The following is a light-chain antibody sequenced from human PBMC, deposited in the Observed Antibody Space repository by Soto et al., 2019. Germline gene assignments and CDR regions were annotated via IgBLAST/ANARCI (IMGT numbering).Light chain of an antibody. J-gene: IGKJ2*01. CDR1: QGVSSY. Sequence: DIQLTQSPSFLSASVGDRVTITCRDSQGVSSYLAWYQQKPGKAPKLLIYAASTLQSGVPSRFSGSGSGTEFTLTISSLQPEDFATYYCQQLNSYPYTFGLGTKLEIK. CDR2: AAS. CDR3: QQLNSYPYT. V-gene: IGKV1-9*01.